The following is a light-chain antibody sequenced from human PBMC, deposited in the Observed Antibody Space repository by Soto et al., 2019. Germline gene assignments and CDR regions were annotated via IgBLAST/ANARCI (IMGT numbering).Light chain of an antibody. J-gene: IGKJ2*01. Sequence: DIVMTQSPESLAVSLGERATINCKSSQSVLYSSNNKNYLAWYQQRPGQPPKLLIYWASTRESGVPDRFSGGGSGTDFALTISSLQAEDVAVYYCQHYYSSPYTFGQGTKLEIK. CDR3: QHYYSSPYT. CDR2: WAS. V-gene: IGKV4-1*01. CDR1: QSVLYSSNNKNY.